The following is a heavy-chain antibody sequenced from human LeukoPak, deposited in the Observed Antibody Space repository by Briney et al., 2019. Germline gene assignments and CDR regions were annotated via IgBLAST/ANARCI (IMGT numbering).Heavy chain of an antibody. J-gene: IGHJ4*02. CDR1: GGSFSGYY. Sequence: KASETLSLTCAVYGGSFSGYYWSWIRQPPGKGLEWIGEINHSGSTNYNPSLKSRLTISVHTSKNQFSLKLSSVTAADTAVYYCARVATNYYFDNWGQGTLVTVSS. D-gene: IGHD5-12*01. CDR2: INHSGST. CDR3: ARVATNYYFDN. V-gene: IGHV4-34*01.